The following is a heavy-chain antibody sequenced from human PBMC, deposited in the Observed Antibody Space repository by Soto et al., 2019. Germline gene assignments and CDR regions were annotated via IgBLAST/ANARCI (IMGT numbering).Heavy chain of an antibody. CDR1: GFTLRSAG. D-gene: IGHD1-1*01. Sequence: PGGSLRLSCAASGFTLRSAGLHWVRQAPGKGLEWVAVIWYDGSNKYYADSVKGRFTISRDNSKNTLYLQMNSLRAEDTAIYYCARDRTRFADYWGPGTMVTVPQ. J-gene: IGHJ4*02. CDR2: IWYDGSNK. V-gene: IGHV3-33*01. CDR3: ARDRTRFADY.